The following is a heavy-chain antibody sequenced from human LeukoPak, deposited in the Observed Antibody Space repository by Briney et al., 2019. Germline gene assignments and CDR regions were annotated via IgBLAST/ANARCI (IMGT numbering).Heavy chain of an antibody. Sequence: SETLSLTCAVYGGSFSGYYWSWIRQPPGKGLEWIGEINHSGSTNYNPSLKSRVTISVDTSKNQFSLKLSSVTAADTAVYYCARGLRGITIFGVVRSYYYMDVWGKGTTVTVSS. CDR3: ARGLRGITIFGVVRSYYYMDV. D-gene: IGHD3-3*01. V-gene: IGHV4-34*01. CDR2: INHSGST. CDR1: GGSFSGYY. J-gene: IGHJ6*03.